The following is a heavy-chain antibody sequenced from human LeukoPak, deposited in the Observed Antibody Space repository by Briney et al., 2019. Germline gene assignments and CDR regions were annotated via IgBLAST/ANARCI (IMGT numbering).Heavy chain of an antibody. Sequence: GGSLRLSCAASGFTFSGYYMHWVRQAPGKGLEWVSSISSSSSYIYYADSVKGRFTISRDNAKNSLYLQMNSLRAEDTAVYYCARDGLYYYYYYMDVWGKGTTVTVSS. J-gene: IGHJ6*03. V-gene: IGHV3-21*01. CDR2: ISSSSSYI. CDR3: ARDGLYYYYYYMDV. CDR1: GFTFSGYY.